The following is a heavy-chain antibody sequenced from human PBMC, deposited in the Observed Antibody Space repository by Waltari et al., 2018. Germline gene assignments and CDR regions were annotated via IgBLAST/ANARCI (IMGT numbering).Heavy chain of an antibody. CDR3: ARDLGGDYYFDY. CDR1: GFTFSSYA. J-gene: IGHJ4*02. D-gene: IGHD4-17*01. CDR2: MSNDGSNK. V-gene: IGHV3-30*01. Sequence: QVQLVESGGGVVQPGRSLRLSCAASGFTFSSYAMHWVRQAPGKGLGGGAVMSNDGSNKYYADSVKGRFTISRDNSKNTLYLQMNSLRAEDTAVYYCARDLGGDYYFDYWGQGTLVTVSS.